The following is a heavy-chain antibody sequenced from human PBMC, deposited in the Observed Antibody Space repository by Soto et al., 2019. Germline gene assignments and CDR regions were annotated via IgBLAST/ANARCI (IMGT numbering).Heavy chain of an antibody. CDR2: VNWNGGIT. Sequence: EVQLVESGGGVLRPGGSLRLSCAASGFTFDDYGMSWARQAPGKGLEWVYGVNWNGGITGYADSVKGQFTISRDNAKNSLYLQMNSLRADDTAFYYCVRGASLNCDYWGQGTLVTVSS. J-gene: IGHJ4*02. CDR1: GFTFDDYG. D-gene: IGHD1-26*01. V-gene: IGHV3-20*04. CDR3: VRGASLNCDY.